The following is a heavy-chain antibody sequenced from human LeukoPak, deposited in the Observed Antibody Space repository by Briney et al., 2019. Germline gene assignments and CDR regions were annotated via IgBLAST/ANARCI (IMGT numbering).Heavy chain of an antibody. V-gene: IGHV3-33*01. D-gene: IGHD3-10*01. Sequence: PGGSLRLSCAASGFTFCSYGMHWVRQAPGKGLEWVAVICYDGSNKYYADSVKGRFTISRDNSKNTLYLQMNSLRAEDTAVYYCARDPGDYYGAGSSDAFDIWGQGTMVTVSS. J-gene: IGHJ3*02. CDR2: ICYDGSNK. CDR3: ARDPGDYYGAGSSDAFDI. CDR1: GFTFCSYG.